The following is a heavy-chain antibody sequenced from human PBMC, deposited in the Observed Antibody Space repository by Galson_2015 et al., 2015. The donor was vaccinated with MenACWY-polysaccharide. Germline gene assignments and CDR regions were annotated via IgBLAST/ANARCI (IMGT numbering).Heavy chain of an antibody. J-gene: IGHJ6*02. D-gene: IGHD3-22*01. CDR3: ARREPLYYYDRSGYYYYYGMDV. CDR1: GGTFSSYA. Sequence: SVKVSCKASGGTFSSYAISWVRQAPGQGLEWMGGIIPIFGTANYAQKFQGGVTITADESTSTAYMELSSLSSEDTAVYYCARREPLYYYDRSGYYYYYGMDVWGQGTTVTVSS. CDR2: IIPIFGTA. V-gene: IGHV1-69*13.